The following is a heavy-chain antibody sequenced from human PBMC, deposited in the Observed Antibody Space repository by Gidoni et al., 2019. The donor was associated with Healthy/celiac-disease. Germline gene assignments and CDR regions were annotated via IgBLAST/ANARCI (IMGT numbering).Heavy chain of an antibody. CDR1: GFTFSSYG. CDR3: AKAVWDYDILTGLGY. D-gene: IGHD3-9*01. CDR2: ISYDGSNK. V-gene: IGHV3-30*18. J-gene: IGHJ4*02. Sequence: QVQLVESGGGVVQPGRSLRLSCAASGFTFSSYGMPWVRQAPGKGLGWVAVISYDGSNKYYADSVKGRFTISRDNSKNTLYLQMNSLRAEDTAVYYCAKAVWDYDILTGLGYWGQGTLVTVSS.